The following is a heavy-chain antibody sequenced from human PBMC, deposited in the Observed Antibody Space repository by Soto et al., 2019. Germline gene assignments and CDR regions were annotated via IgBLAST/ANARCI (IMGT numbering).Heavy chain of an antibody. J-gene: IGHJ4*02. CDR2: INQDGSDK. CDR3: ARLRIETDY. CDR1: GFTFSSYW. V-gene: IGHV3-7*01. Sequence: EVQLVESGGGLVQPGGSLRLSCAASGFTFSSYWMSWVRQAPGKGLEWVANINQDGSDKYYVDSVKGRFTISRDNAKNSLFLQMNSLIAEDTAVYYGARLRIETDYWGQGTLVIVSS.